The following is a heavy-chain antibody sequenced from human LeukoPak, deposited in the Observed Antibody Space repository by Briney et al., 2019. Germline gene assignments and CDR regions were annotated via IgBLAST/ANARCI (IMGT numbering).Heavy chain of an antibody. D-gene: IGHD6-6*01. J-gene: IGHJ4*02. Sequence: PGGSLRLSCAASGFTFDDYAMHWVRQAPGKGLEWVSGISWNSGSMGYADSVKGRFTISRDNAKNSLYLQMNSLRAEDTALYYCAKDGARSISSSSLFDYWGQGTLVTVSS. V-gene: IGHV3-9*01. CDR3: AKDGARSISSSSLFDY. CDR1: GFTFDDYA. CDR2: ISWNSGSM.